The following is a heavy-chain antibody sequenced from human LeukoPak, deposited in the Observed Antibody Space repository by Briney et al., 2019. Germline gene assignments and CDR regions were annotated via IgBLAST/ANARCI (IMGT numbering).Heavy chain of an antibody. CDR3: ARSRRRDGYNNNWFDS. V-gene: IGHV1-69*01. J-gene: IGHJ5*01. D-gene: IGHD5-24*01. CDR1: GGTFSSYA. CDR2: IIPIFGTA. Sequence: GASVKVSCKASGGTFSSYAISWVRQAPGQGLEWMGGIIPIFGTANYAQKFQGRVTITADESTSTAYMELSSLRSEDTAVYYCARSRRRDGYNNNWFDSWGQGTLVTVSS.